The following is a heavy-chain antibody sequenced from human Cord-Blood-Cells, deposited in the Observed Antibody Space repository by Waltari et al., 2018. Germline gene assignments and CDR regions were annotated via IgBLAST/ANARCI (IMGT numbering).Heavy chain of an antibody. CDR1: GYTLTELS. CDR2: FDPEDGET. Sequence: QVQPVQSGAEVKKPGASVKVSCKVSGYTLTELSMPWVRQAPGKGLEWMGGFDPEDGETIYAQKFQGRVTMTEDTSTDTAYMELSSLRSEDTAVYYCATVKMVRGVTPIIAGDYWGQGTLVTVSS. D-gene: IGHD3-10*01. J-gene: IGHJ4*02. CDR3: ATVKMVRGVTPIIAGDY. V-gene: IGHV1-24*01.